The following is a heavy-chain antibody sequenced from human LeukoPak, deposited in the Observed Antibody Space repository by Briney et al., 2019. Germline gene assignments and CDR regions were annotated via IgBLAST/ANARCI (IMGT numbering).Heavy chain of an antibody. D-gene: IGHD3-22*01. CDR1: GFTFSGSA. CDR2: VRSRANSYAT. J-gene: IGHJ4*02. CDR3: TTHYYDSSGYHYGAFDY. Sequence: PGGSLTLSCAASGFTFSGSAMHWVRQASGKGLEWVGRVRSRANSYATTYAASVKGRFSISRDDSKNTAFLEMNSLKTEDTAVYYCTTHYYDSSGYHYGAFDYWGQGTLVTVSS. V-gene: IGHV3-73*01.